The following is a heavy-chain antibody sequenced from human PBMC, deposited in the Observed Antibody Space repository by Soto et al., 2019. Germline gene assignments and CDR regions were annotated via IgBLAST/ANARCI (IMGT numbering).Heavy chain of an antibody. CDR1: GGSISSYY. V-gene: IGHV4-59*01. CDR2: IYYSGIT. D-gene: IGHD2-8*02. J-gene: IGHJ4*02. CDR3: ARGGGVYYFDY. Sequence: SETLSLTCTVSGGSISSYYWSWIRQPPGKGLEWIGYIYYSGITDYDPSLKSRVTISVDTSKSQFSLKLSSVTAADTAVYYCARGGGVYYFDYWGQGTLVTVSS.